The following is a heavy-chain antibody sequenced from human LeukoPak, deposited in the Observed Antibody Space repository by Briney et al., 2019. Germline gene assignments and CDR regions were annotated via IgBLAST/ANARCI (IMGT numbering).Heavy chain of an antibody. Sequence: GGSLRLSCAASGFTSSSYEMNWVRQAPGKGLEWVSYISSSGSTIYYADSVKGRFTISRDNAKNSLYLQMNSLRAEDTAVYYCASGRNYYDSSAAAFDIWGQRTMVTVSS. CDR3: ASGRNYYDSSAAAFDI. D-gene: IGHD3-22*01. V-gene: IGHV3-48*03. J-gene: IGHJ3*02. CDR2: ISSSGSTI. CDR1: GFTSSSYE.